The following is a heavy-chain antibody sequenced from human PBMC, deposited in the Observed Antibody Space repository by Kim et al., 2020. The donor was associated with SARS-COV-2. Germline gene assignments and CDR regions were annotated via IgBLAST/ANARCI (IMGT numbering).Heavy chain of an antibody. Sequence: KGRCTISREKSKNTLYLQMNSLRAEDTAVYYCARDTDYYGSGTYYYGMDVWGQGTTVTVSS. J-gene: IGHJ6*02. V-gene: IGHV3-30*01. D-gene: IGHD3-10*01. CDR3: ARDTDYYGSGTYYYGMDV.